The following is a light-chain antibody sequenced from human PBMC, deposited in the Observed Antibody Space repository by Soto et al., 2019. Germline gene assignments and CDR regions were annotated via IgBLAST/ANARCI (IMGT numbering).Light chain of an antibody. V-gene: IGKV3-11*01. J-gene: IGKJ3*01. Sequence: EIVLTQSPATLSLSPGENATLSCRASQSVSIFLAWYQQKPGQAPRLLIYDASNRATGIPARFSGSGSGTDFTLTISSLEPEDFAVYYCQQRSDWPLFGPGTKVDVK. CDR1: QSVSIF. CDR3: QQRSDWPL. CDR2: DAS.